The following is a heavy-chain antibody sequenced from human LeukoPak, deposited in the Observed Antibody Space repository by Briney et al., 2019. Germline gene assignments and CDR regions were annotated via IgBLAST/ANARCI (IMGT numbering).Heavy chain of an antibody. Sequence: GASVKVSCKASGYTFTGYYMHSVRQAPGQGLEWMGWINPNSGGTNYAQKFQGRVTMTRDTSISTAYMELSRLRSDDTAVYYRARAPGYCSGGSCYPGYYGMDVWGQGTTVTVSS. V-gene: IGHV1-2*02. J-gene: IGHJ6*02. CDR1: GYTFTGYY. CDR3: ARAPGYCSGGSCYPGYYGMDV. CDR2: INPNSGGT. D-gene: IGHD2-15*01.